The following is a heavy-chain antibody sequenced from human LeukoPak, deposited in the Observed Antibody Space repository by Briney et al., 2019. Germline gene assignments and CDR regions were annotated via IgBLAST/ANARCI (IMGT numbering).Heavy chain of an antibody. CDR1: GGTFSSYA. J-gene: IGHJ4*02. CDR3: ARAKNPVGATTPSFDY. CDR2: IIPIFGTA. V-gene: IGHV1-69*05. Sequence: ASVKVSCKASGGTFSSYAISWVRQAPGQGLEWMGGIIPIFGTANYAQKFQGRVTITTDESTSTAYMELSSLRSEDTAVYYCARAKNPVGATTPSFDYWGQGTLVTVSS. D-gene: IGHD1-26*01.